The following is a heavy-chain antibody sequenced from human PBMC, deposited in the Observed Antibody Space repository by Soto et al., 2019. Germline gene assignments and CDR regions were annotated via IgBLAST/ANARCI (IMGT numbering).Heavy chain of an antibody. CDR3: ARDRIAVAGTVTDWFDP. CDR2: IIPIFGTA. Sequence: SVKVSCKASGGTFSSYAISWVRQAPGQGREWMGGIIPIFGTANYAQKFQGRVTITADESTSTAYMELSSLRSEDTAVYYCARDRIAVAGTVTDWFDPWGQGXLVPVSS. CDR1: GGTFSSYA. J-gene: IGHJ5*02. D-gene: IGHD6-19*01. V-gene: IGHV1-69*13.